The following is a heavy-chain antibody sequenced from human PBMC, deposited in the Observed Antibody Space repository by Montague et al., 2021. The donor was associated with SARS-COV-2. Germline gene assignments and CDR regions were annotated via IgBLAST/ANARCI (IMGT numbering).Heavy chain of an antibody. CDR1: GGDSFGSYY. CDR3: ARDTYYYESGSFHDVFDF. Sequence: SETLSLTCTVSGGDSFGSYYWSWVRQSPGKGLVWFGHIHYNRGTNLHPSLESRVTMSVDMSRNQFSLNLRSVTTADTAIYYCARDTYYYESGSFHDVFDFWGPGTMVTVSS. J-gene: IGHJ3*01. D-gene: IGHD3-22*01. CDR2: IHYNRGT. V-gene: IGHV4-59*01.